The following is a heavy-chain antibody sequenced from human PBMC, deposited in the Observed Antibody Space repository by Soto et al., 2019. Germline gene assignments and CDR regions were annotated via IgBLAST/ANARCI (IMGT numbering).Heavy chain of an antibody. J-gene: IGHJ4*02. CDR3: AKVLDYGDYAFDY. CDR1: GFTFSSYA. Sequence: PGGSLRLSCAASGFTFSSYAMHWVRQAPGKGLEWVAVISYDGSNKYYADSVKGRFTISRDNSKNTLYLQMNSLRAEDTAVYYCAKVLDYGDYAFDYWGQGTLVTVSS. CDR2: ISYDGSNK. D-gene: IGHD4-17*01. V-gene: IGHV3-30*04.